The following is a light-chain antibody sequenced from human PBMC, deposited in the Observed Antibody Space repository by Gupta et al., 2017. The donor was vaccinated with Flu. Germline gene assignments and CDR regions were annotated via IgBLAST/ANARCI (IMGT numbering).Light chain of an antibody. CDR2: EVT. CDR1: SSDVGGYNY. CDR3: SSYAGSNYWV. V-gene: IGLV2-8*01. J-gene: IGLJ3*02. Sequence: SVTISCTGTSSDVGGYNYVSWYQQHPGKAPKLMSYEVTKRPSGVPDRFSGSKSGNTASLTVSGVQAEDEADYYCSSYAGSNYWVFGGGTKLTVL.